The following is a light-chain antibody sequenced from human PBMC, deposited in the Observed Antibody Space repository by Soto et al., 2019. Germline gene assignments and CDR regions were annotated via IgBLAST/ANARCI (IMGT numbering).Light chain of an antibody. CDR3: QQYNNWPRT. CDR1: QSVSSN. CDR2: GAS. V-gene: IGKV3-15*01. J-gene: IGKJ1*01. Sequence: EIVMTQSPATLSVSPGERATLSCRASQSVSSNLAWYQQKPGQAPRLLIYGASTRATGIPARFSGSGSGTEFTLTISSPQSEDFAVYYCQQYNNWPRTSGQGTKVEIK.